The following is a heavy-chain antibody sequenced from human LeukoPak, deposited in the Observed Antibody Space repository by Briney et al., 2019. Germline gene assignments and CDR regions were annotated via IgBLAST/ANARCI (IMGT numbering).Heavy chain of an antibody. J-gene: IGHJ6*02. CDR3: ARAGQSGYQYSSGMDV. D-gene: IGHD3-3*01. V-gene: IGHV3-53*04. Sequence: GGSLRLSCAASGFTVSSNYMSWVRQAPGKGLEWVSVIYSGGSTYYADSVKGRFTISRHNSKNTLYLQMNSLRAEDTAVYYCARAGQSGYQYSSGMDVWGQGTTVTVSS. CDR2: IYSGGST. CDR1: GFTVSSNY.